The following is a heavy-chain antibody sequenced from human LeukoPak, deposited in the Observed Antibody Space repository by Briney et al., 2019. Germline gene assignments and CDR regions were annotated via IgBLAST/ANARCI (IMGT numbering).Heavy chain of an antibody. CDR2: IRNKANGYTT. D-gene: IGHD3-10*01. CDR1: GFTFSPHY. Sequence: GGSLRLSCAASGFTFSPHYMAWVRQSPGQGLEWVGLIRNKANGYTTTYAASVKGRFTISRDDSKNSVYLQMDSLKTEDTAVYYCGDLGSAGTDHWGQGTLVTVSS. J-gene: IGHJ4*02. CDR3: GDLGSAGTDH. V-gene: IGHV3-72*01.